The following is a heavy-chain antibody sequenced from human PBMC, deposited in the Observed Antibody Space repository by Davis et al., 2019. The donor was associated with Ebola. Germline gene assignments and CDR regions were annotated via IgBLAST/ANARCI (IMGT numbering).Heavy chain of an antibody. CDR1: GFTFDDYA. CDR2: ISWNSGSI. Sequence: SLKISCAASGFTFDDYAMHWVRQAPGKGLEWVSGISWNSGSIGYADSVKGRFTISRDNAKNSLYLQMNSLRAEDTALYYCAREGFWSGYHNYYYYYGMDVWGQGTTVTVSS. V-gene: IGHV3-9*01. D-gene: IGHD3-3*01. J-gene: IGHJ6*02. CDR3: AREGFWSGYHNYYYYYGMDV.